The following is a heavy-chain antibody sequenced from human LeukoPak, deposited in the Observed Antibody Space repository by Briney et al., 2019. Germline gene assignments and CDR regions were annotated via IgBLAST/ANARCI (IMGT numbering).Heavy chain of an antibody. CDR1: GGSISSGSYY. CDR2: IYTSGST. Sequence: SETLSLTCTVSGGSISSGSYYWSWIRQPAGKGLEWIGRIYTSGSTNYNPSLKSRVTISVDTSKNQFSLKLSSVTAADTAVYYCARLTSPYGSYYFDYWGQGTLVTVSS. J-gene: IGHJ4*02. CDR3: ARLTSPYGSYYFDY. V-gene: IGHV4-61*02. D-gene: IGHD4-17*01.